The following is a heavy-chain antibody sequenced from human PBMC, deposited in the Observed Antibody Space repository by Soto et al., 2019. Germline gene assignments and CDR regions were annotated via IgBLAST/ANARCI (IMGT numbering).Heavy chain of an antibody. CDR3: ARPGTENAFYY. J-gene: IGHJ4*02. CDR1: GYSLTSHW. CDR2: IYPGDSDT. D-gene: IGHD1-1*01. V-gene: IGHV5-51*01. Sequence: PGESLKISCRVSGYSLTSHWLGWVRQLPGKGLEWMGIIYPGDSDTRISPSFRGQVTMSVDKSINTAYLEWRSLKASDTAMYYCARPGTENAFYYWGQGTLVTVSS.